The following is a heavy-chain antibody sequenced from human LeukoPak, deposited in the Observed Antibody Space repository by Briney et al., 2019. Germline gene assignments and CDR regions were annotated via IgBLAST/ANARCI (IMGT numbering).Heavy chain of an antibody. J-gene: IGHJ6*02. D-gene: IGHD2-15*01. V-gene: IGHV3-30-3*01. CDR3: ARGYCSGGSCYSEFPYYYGMDV. Sequence: GRSLRLSCAASGFTFSSYAMHWVRQAPGKGLEWVAVISYDGSNKYYADSVKGRFTISRDNSKNTLYPQMNSLRAEDTAVYYCARGYCSGGSCYSEFPYYYGMDVWGQGTTVTVSS. CDR2: ISYDGSNK. CDR1: GFTFSSYA.